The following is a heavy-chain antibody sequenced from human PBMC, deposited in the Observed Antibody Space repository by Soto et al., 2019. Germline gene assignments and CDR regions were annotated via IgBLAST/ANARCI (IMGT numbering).Heavy chain of an antibody. CDR1: GGSISSYY. J-gene: IGHJ6*03. D-gene: IGHD2-15*01. CDR2: IYYSGST. V-gene: IGHV4-59*01. Sequence: SETLSLTCTVSGGSISSYYWSWIRQPPGKGLEWIGYIYYSGSTNYNPSLKSRVTISVDTSKNQFSLKLSSVTAADTAVYYCARAHLGYCSGGSCYSGLDYYYYMDVWGKGTTVTVSS. CDR3: ARAHLGYCSGGSCYSGLDYYYYMDV.